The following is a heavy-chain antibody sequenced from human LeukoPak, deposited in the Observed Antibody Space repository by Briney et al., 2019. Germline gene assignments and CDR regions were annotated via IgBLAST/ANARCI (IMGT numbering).Heavy chain of an antibody. Sequence: PSETLSLTCAVYGGSISSYYWSWIRQPPEKGLEWIGYIHYSGSTSYNPSLKSRVTMSIDTSKNQFSLKVGSVTAADTAVYYCARGGNSWYADYWGQGNLVTVSS. V-gene: IGHV4-59*01. J-gene: IGHJ4*02. CDR3: ARGGNSWYADY. CDR1: GGSISSYY. D-gene: IGHD6-13*01. CDR2: IHYSGST.